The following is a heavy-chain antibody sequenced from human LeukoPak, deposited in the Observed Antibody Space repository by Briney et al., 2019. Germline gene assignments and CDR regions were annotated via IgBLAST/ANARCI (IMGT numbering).Heavy chain of an antibody. Sequence: GGSLRLSCAASGFTFSSYGMHWVRQAPGKGLEWVAVIWYDGSNKYYADSVKGRFTISRDNSKNMLYLQMNSLRAEDTAVYYCARDMGYCSGGSCYSGGFDYWGQGTLVTVSS. CDR2: IWYDGSNK. V-gene: IGHV3-33*01. D-gene: IGHD2-15*01. CDR1: GFTFSSYG. CDR3: ARDMGYCSGGSCYSGGFDY. J-gene: IGHJ4*02.